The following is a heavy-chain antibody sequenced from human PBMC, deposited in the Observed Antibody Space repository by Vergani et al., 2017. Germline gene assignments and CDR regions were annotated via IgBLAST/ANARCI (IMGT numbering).Heavy chain of an antibody. J-gene: IGHJ5*02. CDR3: ARHSTVEWLVKLGWIDP. CDR1: GASIRSSNYY. Sequence: QLQLQESGPGLVKPSATLSLTCSVSGASIRSSNYYSGWIRQPPGKGLEWIASIYYSGTTYYNPSLKSRVTISVDTSNNQFSLKLSSVTAADTAVYFCARHSTVEWLVKLGWIDPWGQGILVTVSS. V-gene: IGHV4-39*01. D-gene: IGHD6-19*01. CDR2: IYYSGTT.